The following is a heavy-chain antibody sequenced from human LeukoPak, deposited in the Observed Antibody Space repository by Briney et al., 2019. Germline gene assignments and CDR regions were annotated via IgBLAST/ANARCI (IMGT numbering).Heavy chain of an antibody. J-gene: IGHJ5*02. D-gene: IGHD2-21*01. CDR3: VRQFVVPNWFDP. Sequence: SETLSLTCTVSGGSISSSSYYWGWIRQPPGKGLEWIGSIYYSGSTYYNPSLKSRVTISVDTSKNHSSLKLSSVTAADTAVYYCVRQFVVPNWFDPWGQGTLVTVSS. CDR2: IYYSGST. CDR1: GGSISSSSYY. V-gene: IGHV4-39*01.